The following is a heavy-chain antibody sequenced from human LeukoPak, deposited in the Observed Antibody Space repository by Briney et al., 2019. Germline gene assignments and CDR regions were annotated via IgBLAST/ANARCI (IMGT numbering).Heavy chain of an antibody. D-gene: IGHD5-12*01. V-gene: IGHV3-48*04. CDR1: GFNFRAYW. CDR2: ISSSSSTI. J-gene: IGHJ4*02. Sequence: GGSLRLSCTTSGFNFRAYWMGWVRQAPGKGLEWVSYISSSSSTIYYADSVKGRFTISRDNAKNSLYLQMNSLRAEDTALYYCAKDITRWLRLEGVDYWGQGTLVTVSS. CDR3: AKDITRWLRLEGVDY.